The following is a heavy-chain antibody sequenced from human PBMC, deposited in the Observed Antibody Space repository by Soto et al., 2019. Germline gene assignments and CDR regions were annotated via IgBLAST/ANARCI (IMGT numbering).Heavy chain of an antibody. J-gene: IGHJ5*02. CDR1: GGSIATSSYF. V-gene: IGHV4-39*02. CDR3: SRRAPEGFDP. CDR2: IDYRGTI. Sequence: PSETLSLTCTVSGGSIATSSYFWAWIRRPPGKGLEGIGSIDYRGTIYNNPSLKSRVTISVDTSTNHFSLKLDSVTAADTALYYCSRRAPEGFDPWGQGTLVTLSS.